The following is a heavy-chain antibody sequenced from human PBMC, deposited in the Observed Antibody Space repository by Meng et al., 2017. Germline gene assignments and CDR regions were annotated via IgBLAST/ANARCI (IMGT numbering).Heavy chain of an antibody. D-gene: IGHD6-13*01. CDR1: GGSISSSNW. V-gene: IGHV4-4*02. J-gene: IGHJ4*02. Sequence: SCAVSGGSISSSNWWSWVRQPPGKGLEWIGEIYHSGSTNYNPSLKSRVTISVDKSKNQFSLKLSSVTAADTAVYYCARGDIAAAGRSPYFDYWGQGTLVTVSS. CDR2: IYHSGST. CDR3: ARGDIAAAGRSPYFDY.